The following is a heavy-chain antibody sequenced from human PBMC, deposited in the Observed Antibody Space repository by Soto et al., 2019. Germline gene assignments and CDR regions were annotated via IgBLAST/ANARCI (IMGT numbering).Heavy chain of an antibody. Sequence: GGSLRLSCAASGFTFSSYAMSWVRQAPGKGLEWVSAISGSGGSTYYADSVKGRFTISRDNSKNTLYLQMNSLRAEDTAVYYCAKYLMVRGVMKENYFDYWGQGTLVTVSS. J-gene: IGHJ4*02. CDR3: AKYLMVRGVMKENYFDY. CDR2: ISGSGGST. CDR1: GFTFSSYA. D-gene: IGHD3-10*01. V-gene: IGHV3-23*01.